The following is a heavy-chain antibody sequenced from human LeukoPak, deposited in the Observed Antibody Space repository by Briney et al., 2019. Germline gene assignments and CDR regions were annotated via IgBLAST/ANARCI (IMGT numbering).Heavy chain of an antibody. CDR1: GGSISSSSYY. CDR3: ARREYYATPDY. D-gene: IGHD2-2*01. Sequence: SETLSLTCTVSGGSISSSSYYWGWIRQPPGKGLEWIGSIYYSGSTYYNPSLESRVTISVDTSKNQFSLKLSSVTAADTAVYYCARREYYATPDYWGQGTLVTVSS. J-gene: IGHJ4*02. CDR2: IYYSGST. V-gene: IGHV4-39*01.